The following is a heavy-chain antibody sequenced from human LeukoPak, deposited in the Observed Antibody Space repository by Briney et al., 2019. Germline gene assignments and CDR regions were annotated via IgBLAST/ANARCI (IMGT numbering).Heavy chain of an antibody. CDR3: ARPLVQLHEWYFDY. D-gene: IGHD5-18*01. J-gene: IGHJ4*02. Sequence: ASVTVSCKASGYTFTGYYMHWVRQAPGQGLEWMGWINPNSGGTNYAQKFQGRVTMTRDTSISTAYMELSRLRSDDTAVYYCARPLVQLHEWYFDYWGQGTLVTVSS. CDR1: GYTFTGYY. CDR2: INPNSGGT. V-gene: IGHV1-2*02.